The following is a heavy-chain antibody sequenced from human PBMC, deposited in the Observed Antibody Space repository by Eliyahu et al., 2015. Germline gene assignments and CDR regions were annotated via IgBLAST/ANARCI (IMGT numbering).Heavy chain of an antibody. D-gene: IGHD4-17*01. Sequence: EVQLVESGGGLVQPGGSLRLSCAASGFTFSSYAMSWVRQAPGKGLEWVSAISGSGGSTYYADSVKGRFTISRDNSKNTLYLQMNSLRAEDTAVYYCAKYQRHYGDFLGGYFQHWGQGTLVTVSS. V-gene: IGHV3-23*04. CDR1: GFTFSSYA. CDR2: ISGSGGST. J-gene: IGHJ1*01. CDR3: AKYQRHYGDFLGGYFQH.